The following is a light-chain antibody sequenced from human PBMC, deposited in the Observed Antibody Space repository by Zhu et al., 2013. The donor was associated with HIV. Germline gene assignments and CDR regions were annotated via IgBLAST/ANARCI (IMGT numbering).Light chain of an antibody. Sequence: QSVLTQPPSVSGAPGQRVTISSTGSSSNIGATSTGHWYQQLPGSAPKLLFCADINRPSGVPDRFSGSKSGTSASLAISGLRSEDEADYYCAGWDDSLNGPVFGGGTKLTVL. CDR1: SSNIGATST. CDR2: ADI. CDR3: AGWDDSLNGPV. V-gene: IGLV1-40*01. J-gene: IGLJ2*01.